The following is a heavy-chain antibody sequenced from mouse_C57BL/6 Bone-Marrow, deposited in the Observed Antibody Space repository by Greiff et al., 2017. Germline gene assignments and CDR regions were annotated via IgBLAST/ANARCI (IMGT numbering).Heavy chain of an antibody. Sequence: VQLQQSGAELVRPGASVTLSCKASGYTFTDYEMHWVKQTPVHGLEWIGAIDPETGGTAYNQKFKGKAILTADKSSSTAYMELRSLTSEDSAVYYCTRGLLRFLDYWGQGTTLTVSS. J-gene: IGHJ2*01. CDR2: IDPETGGT. CDR3: TRGLLRFLDY. CDR1: GYTFTDYE. D-gene: IGHD3-3*01. V-gene: IGHV1-15*01.